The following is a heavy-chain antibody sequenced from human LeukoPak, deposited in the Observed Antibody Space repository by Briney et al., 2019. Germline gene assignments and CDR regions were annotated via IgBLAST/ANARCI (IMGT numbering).Heavy chain of an antibody. CDR2: ISGSGGGP. V-gene: IGHV3-23*01. CDR1: GFTFSKYA. J-gene: IGHJ4*02. D-gene: IGHD6-19*01. CDR3: ARDRVGSGWFDY. Sequence: PGGSLRLSCAASGFTFSKYAMSWVRQAPGKGLEWVSGISGSGGGPYYADSVKGRFTISRDNSKNTLYLQMNSLRAEDTAVYYCARDRVGSGWFDYWGQGTLVTVSS.